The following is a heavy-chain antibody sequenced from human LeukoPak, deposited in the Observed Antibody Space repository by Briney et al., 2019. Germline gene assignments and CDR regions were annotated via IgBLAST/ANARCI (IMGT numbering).Heavy chain of an antibody. CDR3: AREVVRDSACFDC. D-gene: IGHD2-21*01. CDR2: ISYDGSNK. CDR1: GFTFSSYS. V-gene: IGHV3-30-3*01. J-gene: IGHJ4*02. Sequence: PGESLRLSCAASGFTFSSYSIHWVRQAPGKGLEWVTVISYDGSNKYYADSVKGRFTISRDNSKNTLYLQMNSLRAEDTAVYYCAREVVRDSACFDCWGQGTQVIVSS.